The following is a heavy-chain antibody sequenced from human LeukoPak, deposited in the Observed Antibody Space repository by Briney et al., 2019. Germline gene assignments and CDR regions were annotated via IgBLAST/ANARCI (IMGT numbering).Heavy chain of an antibody. J-gene: IGHJ5*02. CDR3: ARGGVGYCSSSCPYNWFDP. V-gene: IGHV1-18*04. CDR1: GYTFTGYY. CDR2: ISAYNGNT. D-gene: IGHD2-2*01. Sequence: ASVKVSCKASGYTFTGYYMHWVRQAPGQGLEWMGWISAYNGNTNYAQKLQGRVTMTTDTFTSTAYMELRSLRSDDTAVYYCARGGVGYCSSSCPYNWFDPWGQGTLVTVSS.